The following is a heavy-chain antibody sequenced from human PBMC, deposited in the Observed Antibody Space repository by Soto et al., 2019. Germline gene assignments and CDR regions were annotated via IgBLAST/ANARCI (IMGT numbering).Heavy chain of an antibody. J-gene: IGHJ3*02. CDR2: MSHSGGT. CDR3: ARVERGTATTVVDAFEI. Sequence: QVQLQQWGAGLLKPSETLSLTCAVYGGFVSSGSYYWSWIRQPPGKGLEWIGEMSHSGGTHFNPSLKRRVTISVDASKSQFSLKMSSVTAADTALYYCARVERGTATTVVDAFEIWGPGTMVTVSS. CDR1: GGFVSSGSYY. V-gene: IGHV4-34*01. D-gene: IGHD1-1*01.